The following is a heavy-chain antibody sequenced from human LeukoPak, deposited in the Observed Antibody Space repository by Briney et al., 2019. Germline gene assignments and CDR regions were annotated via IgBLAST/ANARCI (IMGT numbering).Heavy chain of an antibody. CDR3: AGLRSTVAWASFDY. J-gene: IGHJ4*02. Sequence: SETLSLTCIVSGSISSYYWTWIRQPPGKGLEWIGHSYFTGNPNYKPSLKSRVTISVDPPKNQFSLKLTSVTAADTAVYYCAGLRSTVAWASFDYWGQGILVTVSS. CDR2: SYFTGNP. V-gene: IGHV4-59*08. CDR1: GSISSYY. D-gene: IGHD4-23*01.